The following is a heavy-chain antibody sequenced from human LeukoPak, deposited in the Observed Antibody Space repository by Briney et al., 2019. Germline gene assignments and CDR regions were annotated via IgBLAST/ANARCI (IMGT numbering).Heavy chain of an antibody. Sequence: SVKVSCKASGGTFSSYAISWVRQAPGQGLEWMGRIIPIFGTANYAQKFQGRVTITTDESTSTAYMELSSLRSEDTAVYYCATTHYYDSSSYYGPSGFHAFDIWGQGTMVTVSS. CDR3: ATTHYYDSSSYYGPSGFHAFDI. D-gene: IGHD3-22*01. V-gene: IGHV1-69*05. CDR1: GGTFSSYA. J-gene: IGHJ3*02. CDR2: IIPIFGTA.